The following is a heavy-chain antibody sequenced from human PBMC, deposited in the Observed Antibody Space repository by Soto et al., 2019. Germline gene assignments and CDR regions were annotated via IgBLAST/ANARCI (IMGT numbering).Heavy chain of an antibody. V-gene: IGHV4-59*08. D-gene: IGHD3-22*01. CDR3: ARRLGETYDSSGLAWFDP. J-gene: IGHJ5*02. Sequence: SETLSLTCTVSGGSISSYYWSWIRQPPGKGLEWIGYIYYSGSTNYNPSLKSRVTISVDTSKNQFSLKLSSVTAADTAVYYCARRLGETYDSSGLAWFDPWGQGTLVTVSS. CDR1: GGSISSYY. CDR2: IYYSGST.